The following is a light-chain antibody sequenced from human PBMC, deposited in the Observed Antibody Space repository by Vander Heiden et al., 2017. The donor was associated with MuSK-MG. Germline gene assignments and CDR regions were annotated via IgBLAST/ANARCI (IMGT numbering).Light chain of an antibody. Sequence: DIQMTQSPASLAASEGDTVTITCQASQDISNYLNWYQQKAGEAPKLLIYDASNLETGVRSRSSGSGSGTDISFSISIPQPEDIATNSCRQDDNELLTFGGGTKVEIK. J-gene: IGKJ4*01. CDR2: DAS. V-gene: IGKV1-33*01. CDR1: QDISNY. CDR3: RQDDNELLT.